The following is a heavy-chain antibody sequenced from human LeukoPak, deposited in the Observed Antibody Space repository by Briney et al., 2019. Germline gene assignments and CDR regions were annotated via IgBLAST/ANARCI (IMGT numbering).Heavy chain of an antibody. CDR2: IPPKSGDT. J-gene: IGHJ4*02. CDR3: SRGSGISFGGIDY. Sequence: GASVKLSCKASGSTFTGYYLHWVRQAPGQGLEWMGCIPPKSGDTHYAQKFLGRVTLTRDTSTTIVYMELKWLTSDDTAVYYCSRGSGISFGGIDYWGQGTLVTVSS. CDR1: GSTFTGYY. D-gene: IGHD3-16*01. V-gene: IGHV1-2*02.